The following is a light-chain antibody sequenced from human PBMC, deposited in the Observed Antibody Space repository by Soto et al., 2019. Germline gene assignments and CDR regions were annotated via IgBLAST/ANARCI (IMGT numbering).Light chain of an antibody. V-gene: IGKV3D-15*03. CDR1: QTIRSD. CDR3: QQYSSYWT. J-gene: IGKJ1*01. Sequence: IVTTKPPVTLSVSPGERATLSCRASQTIRSDLAWYQQKPGQAPRLLIYGASSRATGIPDRFSGSGSGTEFTLTISILQPDDFATYYCQQYSSYWTFGQGTKVDIK. CDR2: GAS.